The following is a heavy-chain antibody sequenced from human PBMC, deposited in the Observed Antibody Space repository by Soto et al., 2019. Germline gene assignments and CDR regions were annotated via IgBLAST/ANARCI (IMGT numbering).Heavy chain of an antibody. D-gene: IGHD3-22*01. J-gene: IGHJ3*02. Sequence: QVTLKESGPVLVKPTETLTLTCTVSGFSLSNARMGVSWIRQPPGKALEWLAHIFSNDEKSYSTSLKSRLTISXXTXKTXVVLTMTNMDPVDTATYYCARIPRLGDSSDHAFDIWGQGTMVTVSS. CDR1: GFSLSNARMG. CDR2: IFSNDEK. CDR3: ARIPRLGDSSDHAFDI. V-gene: IGHV2-26*01.